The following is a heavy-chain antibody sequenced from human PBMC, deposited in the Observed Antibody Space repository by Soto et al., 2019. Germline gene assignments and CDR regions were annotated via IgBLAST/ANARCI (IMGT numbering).Heavy chain of an antibody. Sequence: SQTLSLTCAISGDSVSSNSAAWSWIRQSPSRGLEWLGRTYYRSKWYNDYAVSVKSRITINPDTSKNQFSLQLNSVTPEDTAVYYCARTHEALIATRHGVFDYWSQGTLVTVSS. J-gene: IGHJ4*02. D-gene: IGHD6-6*01. CDR1: GDSVSSNSAA. CDR2: TYYRSKWYN. V-gene: IGHV6-1*01. CDR3: ARTHEALIATRHGVFDY.